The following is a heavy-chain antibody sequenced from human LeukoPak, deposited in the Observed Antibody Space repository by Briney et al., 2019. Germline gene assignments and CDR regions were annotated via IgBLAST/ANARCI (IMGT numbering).Heavy chain of an antibody. Sequence: PGGSLRLSCAASGFTFSSYAMSWVRQAPGKGPECVSIIYSGGNTYYADSVRGRFTVSRDISKNTLYLQVNSLRAEDTAVYYCARVTPAAANAFDIWGQGTMVTVSS. CDR3: ARVTPAAANAFDI. CDR1: GFTFSSYA. CDR2: IYSGGNT. V-gene: IGHV3-66*01. D-gene: IGHD6-13*01. J-gene: IGHJ3*02.